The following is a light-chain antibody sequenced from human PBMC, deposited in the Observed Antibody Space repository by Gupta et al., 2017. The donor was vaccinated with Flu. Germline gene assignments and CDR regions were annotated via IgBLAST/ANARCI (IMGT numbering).Light chain of an antibody. V-gene: IGLV3-25*03. CDR3: QSADSTETYVV. J-gene: IGLJ2*01. Sequence: SYELTQPPSVSVSPGQTARITCSGDALPNQFAYWYQQKPGQAPLLVIRKDNERPSGTPERFSGSSSGTIVTLTISGVQAEDEADYYCQSADSTETYVVFGGGTRLTVL. CDR2: KDN. CDR1: ALPNQF.